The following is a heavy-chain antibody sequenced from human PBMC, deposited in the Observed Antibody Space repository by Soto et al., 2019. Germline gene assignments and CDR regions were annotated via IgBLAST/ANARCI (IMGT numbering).Heavy chain of an antibody. CDR2: ISSSSSTI. V-gene: IGHV3-48*01. D-gene: IGHD6-19*01. J-gene: IGHJ5*02. CDR3: ARSRGSGSPIWFDT. CDR1: GFTFSSYS. Sequence: EVQLVESGGGLVQPGGSLRLSCAASGFTFSSYSMNWVRQAPGKGLEWVSYISSSSSTIYYADSVKGRFTISRDNAKNSLYLQMNSLRAEDTAVYYCARSRGSGSPIWFDTWGQGTLVTVSS.